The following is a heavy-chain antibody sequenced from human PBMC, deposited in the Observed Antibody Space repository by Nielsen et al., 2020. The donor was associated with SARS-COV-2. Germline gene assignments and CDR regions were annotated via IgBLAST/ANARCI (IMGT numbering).Heavy chain of an antibody. CDR2: ISYDGSNK. D-gene: IGHD3-22*01. V-gene: IGHV3-30*18. Sequence: GESLKISCAASGFTFDDYAMHWVRQAPGKGLEWVAVISYDGSNKYYADSVKGRFTISRDNSKNTLYLQMNSLRAEDTAVYYCAKDFDSSGSFDYWGQGTLVTVSS. CDR3: AKDFDSSGSFDY. J-gene: IGHJ4*02. CDR1: GFTFDDYA.